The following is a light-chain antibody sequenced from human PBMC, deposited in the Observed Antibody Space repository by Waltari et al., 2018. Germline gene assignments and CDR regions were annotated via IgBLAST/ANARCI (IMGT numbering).Light chain of an antibody. CDR1: SSDVGSYNR. CDR3: SSYTSSSTPV. V-gene: IGLV2-18*02. Sequence: QSALTQPPSVSGSPGQSVTISCTGTSSDVGSYNRVSWYQQPPRTAPKLMIYEVSNRPSGVPDRFSVSKSGNTAFLTISGLQAEDEADYYCSSYTSSSTPVFGGGTKLTVL. J-gene: IGLJ2*01. CDR2: EVS.